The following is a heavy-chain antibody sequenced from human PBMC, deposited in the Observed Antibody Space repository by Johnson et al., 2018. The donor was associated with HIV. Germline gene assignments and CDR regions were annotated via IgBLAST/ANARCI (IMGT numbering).Heavy chain of an antibody. J-gene: IGHJ3*02. D-gene: IGHD6-13*01. Sequence: EVQLVESGGGVVQPGRSLRLSCEASGFTFRDYGMHWVRQAPGKGLEWVGRTRNKAHSYTTEYAASVKGRFTISRDDSKNSLYLQMNSLKSEDTAVYYCATGASSTWSLGALDIWGQGTMVTVSS. CDR1: GFTFRDYG. CDR2: TRNKAHSYTT. CDR3: ATGASSTWSLGALDI. V-gene: IGHV3-72*01.